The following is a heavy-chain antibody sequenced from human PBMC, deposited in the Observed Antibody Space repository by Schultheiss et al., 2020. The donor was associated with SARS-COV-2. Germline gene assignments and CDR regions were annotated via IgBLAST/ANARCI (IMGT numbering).Heavy chain of an antibody. J-gene: IGHJ5*02. CDR3: AKEIVPASNWFDP. CDR2: IWYDGSNK. D-gene: IGHD2-2*01. Sequence: GESLKISCAASGFTFRNYGRHWVRQAPGKGLEWVAVIWYDGSNKYYADSVKGRLTISRDNCKNMMYLQMSSLRAEDTAVYYCAKEIVPASNWFDPWGQGTLVTVSS. CDR1: GFTFRNYG. V-gene: IGHV3-33*06.